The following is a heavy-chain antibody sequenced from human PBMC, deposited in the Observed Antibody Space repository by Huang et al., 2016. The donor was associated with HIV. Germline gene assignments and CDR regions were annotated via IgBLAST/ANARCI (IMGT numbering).Heavy chain of an antibody. V-gene: IGHV4-34*02. CDR3: ARPRMTATSSDSTWSFFDS. CDR1: GVSLSDHY. D-gene: IGHD2-21*02. J-gene: IGHJ4*02. Sequence: QVQLQQWGAGLLKPSGALSLKCAVYGVSLSDHYWTLIRLSPGKRLESIVELNNLGLSTYNPSLRTRFTMSVDMSKNQFSLDLTSLTAADTAVYSCARPRMTATSSDSTWSFFDSWGQGTLVIVSS. CDR2: LNNLGLS.